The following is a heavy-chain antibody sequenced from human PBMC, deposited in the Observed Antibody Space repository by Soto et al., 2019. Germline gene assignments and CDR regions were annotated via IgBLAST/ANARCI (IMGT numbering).Heavy chain of an antibody. V-gene: IGHV1-46*01. CDR2: INPSGGST. CDR3: ARVRIRCYSNPPCDYYGMDV. Sequence: GASVKVACKASGFTFTSYYMHWVRQAPGQGLEWMGIINPSGGSTSYAQKFQGRVTMTRDTSTSTVYMELSSLRSEDTAVYYCARVRIRCYSNPPCDYYGMDVWGQGTTVTVSS. CDR1: GFTFTSYY. D-gene: IGHD4-4*01. J-gene: IGHJ6*02.